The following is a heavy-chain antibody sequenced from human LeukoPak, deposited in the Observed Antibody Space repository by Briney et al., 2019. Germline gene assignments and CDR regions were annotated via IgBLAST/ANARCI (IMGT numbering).Heavy chain of an antibody. CDR1: GFTFSRFE. CDR2: ISTGAYI. CDR3: AKLPWFGELSGLAFDI. J-gene: IGHJ3*02. D-gene: IGHD3-10*01. V-gene: IGHV3-48*03. Sequence: GGSLRLSCVASGFTFSRFEMNWVRQAPGKGLEWISHISTGAYIAYTDSVKGRFTISRDNAKNTLYLQMNSLRAEDTAVYYCAKLPWFGELSGLAFDIWGQGTMVTVSS.